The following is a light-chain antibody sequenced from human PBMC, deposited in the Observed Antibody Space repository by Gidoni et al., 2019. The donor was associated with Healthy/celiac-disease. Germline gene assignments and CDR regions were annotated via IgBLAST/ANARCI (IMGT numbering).Light chain of an antibody. V-gene: IGKV1-33*01. Sequence: IQMTQSPSSLSASVGDRVTITCQASQDISNYLNWYQQKPGKAPKPLIYDASNLETGVPSRFSGSGSGTDFTFTISSLQPEDIATYYCQQYDNLFTFGGGTKVEIK. J-gene: IGKJ4*01. CDR3: QQYDNLFT. CDR2: DAS. CDR1: QDISNY.